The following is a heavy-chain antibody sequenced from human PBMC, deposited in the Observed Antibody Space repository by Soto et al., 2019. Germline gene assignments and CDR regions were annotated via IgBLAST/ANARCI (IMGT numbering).Heavy chain of an antibody. V-gene: IGHV3-7*03. J-gene: IGHJ5*02. CDR2: RMLDESEN. D-gene: IGHD6-6*01. Sequence: GGSIRLSCSVSPISLYRNWMSWVRQAPGKGLEWLANRMLDESENYYVDSVKGRFTISRDNAKNSLYLQMNSLRAEDTAVYYCARVAARLGWLDPLGQGTLVAVSS. CDR3: ARVAARLGWLDP. CDR1: PISLYRNW.